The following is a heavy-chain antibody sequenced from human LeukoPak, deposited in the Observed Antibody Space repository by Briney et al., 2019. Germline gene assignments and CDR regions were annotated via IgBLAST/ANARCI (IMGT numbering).Heavy chain of an antibody. CDR2: ISYDGSNK. D-gene: IGHD5-24*01. J-gene: IGHJ5*02. CDR1: GFTFSSYA. Sequence: GGSLRLSCAASGFTFSSYAMHWVRQAPGKGLEWVAVISYDGSNKYYADSVNGRFTVSRDNSKNTLSLQMNSLRAADTAVYYCAKGGLRDGYSYASWGQGTLITVSS. CDR3: AKGGLRDGYSYAS. V-gene: IGHV3-30-3*01.